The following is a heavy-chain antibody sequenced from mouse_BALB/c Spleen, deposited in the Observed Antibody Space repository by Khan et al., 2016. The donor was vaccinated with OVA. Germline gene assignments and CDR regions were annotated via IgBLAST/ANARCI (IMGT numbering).Heavy chain of an antibody. V-gene: IGHV1-53*01. CDR3: TRSGYGSFAY. Sequence: VQLQESGTELVKPGASVKLSCKASGYTFISYYMYWVKQRPGQGLEWIGEINPSNGDTNFTEKFKSKATLTVDKSSSTAYMQLSSLTSEDSAVYYCTRSGYGSFAYWGQGTLVTVSA. CDR2: INPSNGDT. J-gene: IGHJ3*01. D-gene: IGHD2-2*01. CDR1: GYTFISYY.